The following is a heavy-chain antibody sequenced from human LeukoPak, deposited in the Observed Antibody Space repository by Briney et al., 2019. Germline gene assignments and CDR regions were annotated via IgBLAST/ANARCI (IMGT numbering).Heavy chain of an antibody. Sequence: GGSLRLSCAASGFTFSSYSMNWVRQATGKGLEWVSSISNSSSYIYYADSVKGRFTISRDKAKNSLYLQMNSLRAEDTAVYYCARCVAAAGSDYWGQGTLVTVSS. V-gene: IGHV3-21*01. CDR2: ISNSSSYI. CDR3: ARCVAAAGSDY. D-gene: IGHD6-13*01. CDR1: GFTFSSYS. J-gene: IGHJ4*02.